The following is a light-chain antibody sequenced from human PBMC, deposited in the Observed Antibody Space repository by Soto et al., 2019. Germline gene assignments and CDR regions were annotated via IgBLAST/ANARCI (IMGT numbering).Light chain of an antibody. Sequence: QSALTQPDSVSGSPGQSITISRIGTSSDIGAYNYASWYQQHPGKAPKLIIYDVSNRPSGVSNRFSGSKSGYTASLTISGLQAEDEADYYCSSYSSTITRVFGTGTKVTVL. CDR2: DVS. CDR1: SSDIGAYNY. V-gene: IGLV2-14*03. CDR3: SSYSSTITRV. J-gene: IGLJ1*01.